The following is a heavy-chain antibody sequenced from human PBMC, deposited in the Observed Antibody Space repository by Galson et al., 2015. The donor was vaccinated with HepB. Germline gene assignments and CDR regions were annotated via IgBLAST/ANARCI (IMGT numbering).Heavy chain of an antibody. D-gene: IGHD1-26*01. V-gene: IGHV3-74*01. CDR1: GFTFSSYW. CDR3: ARGYSGSYRVDY. J-gene: IGHJ4*01. CDR2: INGDGSST. Sequence: SLRLSCAASGFTFSSYWMHWVRQAPGKGLVWVSRINGDGSSTSYADSVKGRFTISRDNAKNTVYLQMNSLRAEDTAVYYCARGYSGSYRVDYWGPGTLVTVSS.